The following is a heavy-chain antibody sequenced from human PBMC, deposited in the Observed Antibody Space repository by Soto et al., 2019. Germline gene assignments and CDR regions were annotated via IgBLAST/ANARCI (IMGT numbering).Heavy chain of an antibody. V-gene: IGHV1-69*01. CDR2: IIPIFGTA. D-gene: IGHD6-19*01. J-gene: IGHJ5*02. Sequence: QVQLVQSGAEVKKPGSSVKVSCKASGGTFSSYAISWVRQAPGQGLEWMGGIIPIFGTANYAQKFQSRVTITADEPTSSAYMELSSLRSEDTAGYYCARTTSSGWYEFNWFHPWGQGTLVTVSS. CDR1: GGTFSSYA. CDR3: ARTTSSGWYEFNWFHP.